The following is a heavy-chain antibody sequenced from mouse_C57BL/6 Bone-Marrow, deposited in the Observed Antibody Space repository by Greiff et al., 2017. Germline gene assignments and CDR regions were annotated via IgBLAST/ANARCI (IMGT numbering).Heavy chain of an antibody. CDR1: GYTFTSYW. D-gene: IGHD1-1*01. CDR2: IYPGNSDT. Sequence: VQLQLSGTVLARPGASVKMSCKTSGYTFTSYWMHWVKQRPGQGLEWIGAIYPGNSDTSYNQKFKGKAKLTAVTSASTAYMELSSLTNEDSAVYYCTRGSIYYYGSSYGYFAYWGQGTLVTVSA. V-gene: IGHV1-5*01. J-gene: IGHJ3*01. CDR3: TRGSIYYYGSSYGYFAY.